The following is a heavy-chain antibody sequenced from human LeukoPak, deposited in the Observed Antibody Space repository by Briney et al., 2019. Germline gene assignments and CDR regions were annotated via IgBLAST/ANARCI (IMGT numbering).Heavy chain of an antibody. J-gene: IGHJ4*02. Sequence: GVSVRLSCVASGFTFTTYWMHWVRQAPGKGLVWVSRINGDGSNSNYADAVKGRFTISRDNARNTLYLQMNGLRAEDTALYYCARTSPTSHFDFWGQGTLVTVSS. CDR2: INGDGSNS. V-gene: IGHV3-74*01. D-gene: IGHD3-16*01. CDR3: ARTSPTSHFDF. CDR1: GFTFTTYW.